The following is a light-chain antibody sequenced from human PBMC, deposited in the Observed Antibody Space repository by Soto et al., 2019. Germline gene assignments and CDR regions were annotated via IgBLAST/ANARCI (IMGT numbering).Light chain of an antibody. V-gene: IGKV3-20*01. Sequence: EIVLTQSPGTLSLSPGERATLSCRASQSVSSSYLAWYQQKPGQAPRLLIYGASSRATGIPDRFSGSGSGTDFTLTISRLEPEDFAVYYCQQYGSSFPTFGQGTKVDI. J-gene: IGKJ1*01. CDR1: QSVSSSY. CDR3: QQYGSSFPT. CDR2: GAS.